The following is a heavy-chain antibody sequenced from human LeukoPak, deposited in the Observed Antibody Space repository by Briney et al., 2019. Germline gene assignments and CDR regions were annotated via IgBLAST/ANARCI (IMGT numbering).Heavy chain of an antibody. CDR2: INHSGST. CDR1: GGSFSAYY. J-gene: IGHJ4*02. Sequence: SETLSLTCAVYGGSFSAYYWSWIRQPPGKGLEWIGEINHSGSTNYNPSLKSRVTISVDTSKNQFSLKLSSVTAADTAVYYCAKNEGRYDGVGRYITTADYWGQGTLVTVSS. V-gene: IGHV4-34*01. CDR3: AKNEGRYDGVGRYITTADY. D-gene: IGHD2-8*01.